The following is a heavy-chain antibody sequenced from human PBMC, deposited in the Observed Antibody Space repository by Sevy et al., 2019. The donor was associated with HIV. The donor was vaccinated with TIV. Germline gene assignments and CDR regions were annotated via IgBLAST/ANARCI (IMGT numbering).Heavy chain of an antibody. CDR1: GDSISNYF. V-gene: IGHV4-59*01. CDR2: IYYSGST. J-gene: IGHJ5*02. D-gene: IGHD3-22*01. CDR3: ARHYYDSRPRGFDP. Sequence: SETLSLTCTVSGDSISNYFWSWIRQPPGKGLEWIGYIYYSGSTNYNPSLKSRVTISVDTSKNQFSLKLNSVTAADTAVYYCARHYYDSRPRGFDPWGQGTLVTVSS.